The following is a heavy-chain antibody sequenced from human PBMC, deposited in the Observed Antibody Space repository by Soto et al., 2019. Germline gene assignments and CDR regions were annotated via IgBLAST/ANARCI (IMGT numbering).Heavy chain of an antibody. V-gene: IGHV4-31*03. CDR2: IYYSGST. Sequence: QVQLQESGPGLVKPSQTLSLTCTVSGGSISSGGYYWSWIRQHPGKGLEWIGYIYYSGSTYYNPSLKSRVTISVDTSKNPFSLKLSSVTAADTAVYYCARSLLPLLWFGDPREGYWYFDLWGRGTLVTVSS. CDR1: GGSISSGGYY. CDR3: ARSLLPLLWFGDPREGYWYFDL. D-gene: IGHD3-10*01. J-gene: IGHJ2*01.